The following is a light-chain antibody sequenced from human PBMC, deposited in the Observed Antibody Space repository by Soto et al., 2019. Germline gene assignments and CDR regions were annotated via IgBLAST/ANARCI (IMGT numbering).Light chain of an antibody. Sequence: QSALTQPASASGSPGQSVTISCTGTSSDVGGYNYVSWYQQHPGKAPKLMIYDVSNRPSGVSNRFSGSKSGNTPSLTISGLQAEDEDDYYCSSYTSKVVFGGGTKLTVL. CDR1: SSDVGGYNY. V-gene: IGLV2-14*01. CDR3: SSYTSKVV. CDR2: DVS. J-gene: IGLJ2*01.